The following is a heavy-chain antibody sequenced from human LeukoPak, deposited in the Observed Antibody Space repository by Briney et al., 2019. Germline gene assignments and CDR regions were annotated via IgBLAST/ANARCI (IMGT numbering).Heavy chain of an antibody. CDR1: GGSISSYY. Sequence: SETLSLTCTVSGGSISSYYWSWIRQPPGKGLEWIGYIYYSGSTNYNPSLKSRVTISVDTSKNQFSLKLSSVTAADTAVHYCARCHSESHAYYFDYWGQGTLVTVSS. D-gene: IGHD1-26*01. V-gene: IGHV4-59*01. J-gene: IGHJ4*02. CDR2: IYYSGST. CDR3: ARCHSESHAYYFDY.